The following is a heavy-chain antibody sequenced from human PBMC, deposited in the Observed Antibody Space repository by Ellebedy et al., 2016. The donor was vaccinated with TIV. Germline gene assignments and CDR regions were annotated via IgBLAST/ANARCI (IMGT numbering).Heavy chain of an antibody. Sequence: GESLKISCAASGFTFMNYAMSWVRQAPGKGLEWVSAISGSGGRTYYADSVKGRFTISRDNSKNTLYLQMNSLRAEDTAVYYCARDRGAVTSPDYGMDVWGQGTTVTVSS. J-gene: IGHJ6*02. V-gene: IGHV3-23*01. CDR2: ISGSGGRT. CDR1: GFTFMNYA. D-gene: IGHD4-17*01. CDR3: ARDRGAVTSPDYGMDV.